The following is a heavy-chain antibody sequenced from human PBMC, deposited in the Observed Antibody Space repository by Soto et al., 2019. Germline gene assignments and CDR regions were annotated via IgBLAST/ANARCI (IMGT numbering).Heavy chain of an antibody. D-gene: IGHD3-10*01. CDR3: AIHSMTRGLPSTSGMDV. Sequence: GESLKISCKGSGYSFTSYWISWVRQMPGKGLEWMGRIDPSDSYTNYSPSFQGHVTISADKSISTAYLQWSSLKASDTAMYYCAIHSMTRGLPSTSGMDVWGKGTRVTVP. V-gene: IGHV5-10-1*01. J-gene: IGHJ6*04. CDR2: IDPSDSYT. CDR1: GYSFTSYW.